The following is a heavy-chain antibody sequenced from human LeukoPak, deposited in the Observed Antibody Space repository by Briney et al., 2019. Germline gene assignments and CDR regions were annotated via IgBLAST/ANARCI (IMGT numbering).Heavy chain of an antibody. D-gene: IGHD6-19*01. CDR2: IYTSGST. Sequence: PSETLSVTCTVSGGSISSGSYYWSWIRQPAGKGLEWIGRIYTSGSTNYNPSLKTRVTISVDTSKNQFSLKLSSVPDEDTAVYYCTRGIAVALISFDYWGQATLVTVSS. J-gene: IGHJ4*02. CDR3: TRGIAVALISFDY. CDR1: GGSISSGSYY. V-gene: IGHV4-61*02.